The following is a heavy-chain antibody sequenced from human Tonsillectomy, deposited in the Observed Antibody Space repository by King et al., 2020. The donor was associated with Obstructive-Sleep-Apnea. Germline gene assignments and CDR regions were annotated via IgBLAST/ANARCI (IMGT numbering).Heavy chain of an antibody. CDR2: IWFDGNNE. D-gene: IGHD4-17*01. CDR1: GFTFSSYG. V-gene: IGHV3-33*01. J-gene: IGHJ4*02. CDR3: ARGPGGYGDHPYFDY. Sequence: HVQLVESGGGVVQPGRSLRLSCAASGFTFSSYGMHWVRQAPGKGLEWVAIIWFDGNNEHYADSVKGRFTISRDNSKNTVYLQMNSLRAEDTAVYYCARGPGGYGDHPYFDYWGQGSLVSVSS.